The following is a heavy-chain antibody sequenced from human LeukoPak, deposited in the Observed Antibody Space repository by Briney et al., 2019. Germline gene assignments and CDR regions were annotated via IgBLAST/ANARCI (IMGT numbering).Heavy chain of an antibody. D-gene: IGHD2-15*01. CDR3: AKDLWDIVVVVAATYDY. CDR1: GFTFSNYA. CDR2: ISGSGGST. Sequence: GGSLRLSCAASGFTFSNYAMSWVRQAPGKGLEWVSAISGSGGSTYYADSVKGRFTISRDNSKNTLYLQMNSLRAEDTAVYYCAKDLWDIVVVVAATYDYWGQGTLVTVSS. V-gene: IGHV3-23*01. J-gene: IGHJ4*02.